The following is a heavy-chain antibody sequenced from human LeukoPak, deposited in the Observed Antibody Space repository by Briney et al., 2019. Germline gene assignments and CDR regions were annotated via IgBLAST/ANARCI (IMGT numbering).Heavy chain of an antibody. J-gene: IGHJ5*02. Sequence: PSETLSLTCTFSGGSISSYYWSWIRQPAGKGLEWIGRIYTSGSTNYNPSLKSRVTMSVDTSKNQFPLKLSSVTAADTAVYYCARHGNYYDTSQSDPWGQGTLVTVSS. D-gene: IGHD3-22*01. CDR2: IYTSGST. CDR1: GGSISSYY. V-gene: IGHV4-4*07. CDR3: ARHGNYYDTSQSDP.